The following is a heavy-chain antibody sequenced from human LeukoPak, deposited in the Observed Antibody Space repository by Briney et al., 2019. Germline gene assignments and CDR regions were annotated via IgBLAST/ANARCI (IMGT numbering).Heavy chain of an antibody. Sequence: SETLSLTCTVSGGSISSYYWSWIRQPAGKGLEWIGRIYTSGSTNYNPSLKSRVTMSVDTSKNQFSLKLSSVTAADTAVYYCARYIAAAETGYYYYMDVWGKGTTVTVSS. CDR3: ARYIAAAETGYYYYMDV. V-gene: IGHV4-4*07. J-gene: IGHJ6*03. CDR1: GGSISSYY. CDR2: IYTSGST. D-gene: IGHD6-13*01.